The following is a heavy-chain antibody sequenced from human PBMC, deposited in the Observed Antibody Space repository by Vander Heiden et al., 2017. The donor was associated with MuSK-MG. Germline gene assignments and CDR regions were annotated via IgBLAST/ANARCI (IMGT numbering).Heavy chain of an antibody. CDR1: RRPSRAYY. V-gene: IGHV4-34*01. CDR3: ARGPRGYGIGCSCYPPFDY. D-gene: IGHD2-15*01. CDR2: INHSGST. Sequence: QVPLQPLGARLLKTSATPSLTCPLTRRPSRAYYWCWIRQPPRRGLAWMGEINHSGSTNYNPSLNSRGTITVDTSKNQFSLMLSSVTAADTAVYYWARGPRGYGIGCSCYPPFDYWGQGTLVTVSS. J-gene: IGHJ4*02.